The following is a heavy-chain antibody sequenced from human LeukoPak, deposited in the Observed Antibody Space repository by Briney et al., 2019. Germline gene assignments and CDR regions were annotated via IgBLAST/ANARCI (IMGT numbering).Heavy chain of an antibody. Sequence: SSETLSLTCTVSGVSISGYYWIWIRQSPGRGLEWIGSVFYRDSFSYGGTTFYNPSLQSRVTISVDTSKNAFSLRLTSVTAADTAVYYCARQISGSKDYWGQGTLVTVSS. CDR3: ARQISGSKDY. V-gene: IGHV4-59*05. J-gene: IGHJ4*02. CDR2: VFYRDSFSYGGTT. D-gene: IGHD3-10*01. CDR1: GVSISGYY.